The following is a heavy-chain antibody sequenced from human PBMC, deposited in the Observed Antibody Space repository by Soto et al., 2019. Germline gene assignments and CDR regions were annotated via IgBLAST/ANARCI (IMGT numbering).Heavy chain of an antibody. V-gene: IGHV3-23*01. D-gene: IGHD2-21*02. CDR3: AKDWGPTAIGWFDP. Sequence: GGSLRLSCAASGFTFYSYAMNWVHQAPGRGLEWVSGISGSGGSTYYADSVKGRFTISRDNSENTLYLQMNGLRAEDTAVYYCAKDWGPTAIGWFDPWGQGTLVTVSS. J-gene: IGHJ5*02. CDR1: GFTFYSYA. CDR2: ISGSGGST.